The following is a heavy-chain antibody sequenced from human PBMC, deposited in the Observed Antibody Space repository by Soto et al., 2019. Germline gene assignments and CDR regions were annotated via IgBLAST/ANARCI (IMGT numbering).Heavy chain of an antibody. CDR2: IIPIFGTT. Sequence: QEQLVQAGAEVKKPGSSVRISCRASGGTFSNDAVSWVRQAPGQELQWMGGIIPIFGTTHYAQKIQGRGTITADESTATAYMELRSVTSEDTAVYYCATGLRTWNYGMDVWGQGTAVTVSS. CDR1: GGTFSNDA. CDR3: ATGLRTWNYGMDV. V-gene: IGHV1-69*01. D-gene: IGHD5-12*01. J-gene: IGHJ6*02.